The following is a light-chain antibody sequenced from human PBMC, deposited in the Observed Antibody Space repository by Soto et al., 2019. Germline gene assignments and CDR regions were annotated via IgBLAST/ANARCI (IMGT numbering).Light chain of an antibody. V-gene: IGLV1-44*01. CDR1: GSNIGSNA. J-gene: IGLJ1*01. Sequence: QSVLTQAPSASGTPGQRITISCSGAGSNIGSNAVTWYQQLPRTAPRLLIYTNNQRPSGVPDRFSGSRSGTSASLAISGLQSGDEADYYCATWDDILNGYVFGTGTKVTVL. CDR2: TNN. CDR3: ATWDDILNGYV.